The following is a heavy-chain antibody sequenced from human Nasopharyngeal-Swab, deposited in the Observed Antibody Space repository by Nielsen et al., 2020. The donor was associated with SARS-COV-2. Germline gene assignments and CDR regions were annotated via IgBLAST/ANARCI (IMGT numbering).Heavy chain of an antibody. CDR3: AKDFRHNYDYWSGYFTN. Sequence: GESLKISCVASGFTFSSCAMTWVRQAPGKGLQWLSTISGSGHRTYYADCVKGRFTISRDNSQNTLYLQMNSLRAEDTAVYYCAKDFRHNYDYWSGYFTNWGQGTLVTVSS. CDR2: ISGSGHRT. CDR1: GFTFSSCA. J-gene: IGHJ4*02. D-gene: IGHD3-3*01. V-gene: IGHV3-23*01.